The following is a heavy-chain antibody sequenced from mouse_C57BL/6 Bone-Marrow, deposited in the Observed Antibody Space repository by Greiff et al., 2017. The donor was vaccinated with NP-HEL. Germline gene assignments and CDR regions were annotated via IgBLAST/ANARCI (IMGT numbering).Heavy chain of an antibody. CDR2: IDPEDGDT. J-gene: IGHJ3*01. CDR1: GFNIKDYY. CDR3: TTGYYYGSSYLWFAY. D-gene: IGHD1-1*01. V-gene: IGHV14-1*01. Sequence: EVQLQQSGAELVRPGASVKLSCTASGFNIKDYYMHWVKQRPEQGLEWIGRIDPEDGDTEYAPKFQGKATMTADPSSNTAYLQLSSLTSEDTAVYYCTTGYYYGSSYLWFAYWGQGTLVTVSA.